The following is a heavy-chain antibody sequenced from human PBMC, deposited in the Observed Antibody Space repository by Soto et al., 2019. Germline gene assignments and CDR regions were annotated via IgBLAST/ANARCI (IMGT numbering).Heavy chain of an antibody. J-gene: IGHJ4*02. CDR3: APLRGAEGNFDY. D-gene: IGHD1-26*01. CDR2: ISYDGSNK. Sequence: QVQLVESGGGVVQPGRSLRLSCAASGFTFSSYGMHWVRQAPGKGLEWVAVISYDGSNKYYADSVKGRFTISRDNSKNTLYLQMNSRRAEDTAVYYCAPLRGAEGNFDYWGQGTLVTVSS. CDR1: GFTFSSYG. V-gene: IGHV3-30*03.